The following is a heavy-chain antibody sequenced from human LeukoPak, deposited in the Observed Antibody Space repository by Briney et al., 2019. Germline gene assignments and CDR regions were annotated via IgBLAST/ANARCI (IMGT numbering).Heavy chain of an antibody. Sequence: GGSLRLSCAASGFTFSSYAMHWVRQAPGKGLEYLSAISSSASSTYYASSVKGRFTISRDNSKNTLYLLMGSLRAEDTAVYYCARDWSMRGYWGQGTLVTVSS. D-gene: IGHD2/OR15-2a*01. CDR3: ARDWSMRGY. J-gene: IGHJ4*02. V-gene: IGHV3-64*01. CDR1: GFTFSSYA. CDR2: ISSSASST.